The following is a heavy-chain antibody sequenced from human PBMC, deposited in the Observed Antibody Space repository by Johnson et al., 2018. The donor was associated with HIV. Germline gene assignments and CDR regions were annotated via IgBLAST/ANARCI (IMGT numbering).Heavy chain of an antibody. D-gene: IGHD3-16*01. CDR1: GFTFDEYD. CDR2: INWNGATP. Sequence: VQLVESGGGVARPGGSLRLSCEASGFTFDEYDMSWVRQAPGKGLEWVSGINWNGATPGSADSVKGRFTISRDNAKNSLYLQMNSLRAEDTAVYYCARDRLFGFRNDAFDIWGQGTMVTVSS. V-gene: IGHV3-20*04. J-gene: IGHJ3*02. CDR3: ARDRLFGFRNDAFDI.